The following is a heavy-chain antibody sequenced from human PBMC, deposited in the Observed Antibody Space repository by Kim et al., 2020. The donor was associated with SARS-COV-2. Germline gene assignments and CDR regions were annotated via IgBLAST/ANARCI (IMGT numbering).Heavy chain of an antibody. J-gene: IGHJ6*02. CDR3: ASSIAVAGTLHYYYYGMDV. CDR1: GFTFSSYG. D-gene: IGHD6-19*01. V-gene: IGHV3-33*01. Sequence: GGSLRLSCAASGFTFSSYGMHWVRQAPGKGLEWVAVIWYDGSNKYYADSVKGRFTISRDNSKNTLYLQMNSLRAEDTAVYYCASSIAVAGTLHYYYYGMDVWGQGTTVTVSS. CDR2: IWYDGSNK.